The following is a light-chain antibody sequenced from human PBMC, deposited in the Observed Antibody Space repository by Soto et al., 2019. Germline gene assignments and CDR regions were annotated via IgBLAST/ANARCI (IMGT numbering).Light chain of an antibody. V-gene: IGKV1-39*01. CDR1: QTIRSY. J-gene: IGKJ1*01. Sequence: DIQMTQSPSSLSASVGDRVTITCRASQTIRSYLNWYQQKPGKAPVLLISAASSLQSGVPSRFSGSGSGTDFTLTISSLQPDDFATYYCQQYNSYSPTFGQGTKVEIK. CDR2: AAS. CDR3: QQYNSYSPT.